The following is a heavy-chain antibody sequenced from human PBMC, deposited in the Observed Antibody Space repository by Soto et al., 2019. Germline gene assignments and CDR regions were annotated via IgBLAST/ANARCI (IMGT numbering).Heavy chain of an antibody. J-gene: IGHJ4*02. CDR3: ARDPSEEYGSSRQYFDL. CDR2: ISGTGDTI. D-gene: IGHD2-15*01. V-gene: IGHV3-11*01. CDR1: GFPFSDFY. Sequence: PGGSLRLSCAASGFPFSDFYMSWIRQAPGKGLEWLAHISGTGDTIYHAESVKGRFTISRDNAKNLLFLQMDGLIADDAAVYYCARDPSEEYGSSRQYFDLWGQGALVTVS.